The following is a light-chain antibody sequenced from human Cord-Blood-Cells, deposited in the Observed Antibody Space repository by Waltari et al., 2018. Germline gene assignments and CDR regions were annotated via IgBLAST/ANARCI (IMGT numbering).Light chain of an antibody. CDR2: KAS. J-gene: IGKJ1*01. CDR1: QSISSW. CDR3: QQYNSYST. V-gene: IGKV1-5*03. Sequence: DIQMTQSTSTLSASVGDRVTITCRASQSISSWLAWYQQKPGKATKLLIYKASSLESGVPSRFSGSGSGTEFTLTISSLQPDDFATYYCQQYNSYSTFGQGTKVEIK.